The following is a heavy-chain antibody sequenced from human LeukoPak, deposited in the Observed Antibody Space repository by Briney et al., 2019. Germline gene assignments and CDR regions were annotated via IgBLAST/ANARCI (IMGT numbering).Heavy chain of an antibody. J-gene: IGHJ6*02. CDR1: GYTFTSYG. V-gene: IGHV1-18*01. CDR3: ATFPLRYCSSTSCYLYYYYGMDV. D-gene: IGHD2-2*01. CDR2: ISAYNGNT. Sequence: ASVKVSCKASGYTFTSYGISWVRQAPGQGLEWMGWISAYNGNTNYARKLQGRVTMTTDTSTSTAYMELRSLRSDDTAVYYCATFPLRYCSSTSCYLYYYYGMDVWGQGTTVTVSS.